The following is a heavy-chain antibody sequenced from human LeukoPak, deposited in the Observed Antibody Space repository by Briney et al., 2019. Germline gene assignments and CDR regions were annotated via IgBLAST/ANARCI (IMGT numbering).Heavy chain of an antibody. J-gene: IGHJ4*02. CDR3: ARANFLYCSSTTCLFDY. CDR2: INPNDGDT. V-gene: IGHV1-2*02. D-gene: IGHD2-2*01. Sequence: ASVKVSCKAPGYTFTDYYMHWVRQAPGQGFEWIGWINPNDGDTNYAQKFQGRVTMTRDTSISTAHMEVSSLRSDDTAVYYCARANFLYCSSTTCLFDYWGQGTLVTVSS. CDR1: GYTFTDYY.